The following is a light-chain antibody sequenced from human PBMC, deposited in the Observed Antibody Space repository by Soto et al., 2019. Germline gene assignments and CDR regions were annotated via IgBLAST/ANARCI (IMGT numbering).Light chain of an antibody. J-gene: IGKJ1*01. V-gene: IGKV1-8*01. CDR2: DAS. CDR1: QGISSY. CDR3: QQYDGLPWT. Sequence: AILMTQSPSSLSASTGDRVTITCRASQGISSYLAWYQQKPGKAPKLLIYDASSLESGVPSRFSGSGSGTDFTLTISRLEPEDFAVYFCQQYDGLPWTFGQGTKVDIK.